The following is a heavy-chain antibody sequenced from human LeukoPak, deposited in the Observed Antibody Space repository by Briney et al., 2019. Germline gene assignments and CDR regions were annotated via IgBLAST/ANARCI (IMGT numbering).Heavy chain of an antibody. CDR2: IYNSGST. D-gene: IGHD2-2*01. CDR3: ARANPLIVVVPAARYYFDY. CDR1: GGSISIYY. J-gene: IGHJ4*02. Sequence: SETLSLTCTVSGGSISIYYWSWIRQPPGKGLEWIGHIYNSGSTNYSPSLKSRVTISVDTSKNQFSLKLSSVTAADTAVYYCARANPLIVVVPAARYYFDYWGQGTLVTVSS. V-gene: IGHV4-59*01.